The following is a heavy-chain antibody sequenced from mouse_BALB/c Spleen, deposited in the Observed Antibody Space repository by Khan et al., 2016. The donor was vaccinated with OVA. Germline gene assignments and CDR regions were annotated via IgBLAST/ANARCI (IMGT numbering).Heavy chain of an antibody. J-gene: IGHJ4*01. CDR1: GYTFTTAG. CDR2: INTLSGLP. CDR3: ARGGAAYYRNDGGAMEY. Sequence: QIQLVQSGPELKKPGETVRISCKASGYTFTTAGIPWVQKMPGKGLKWIGWINTLSGLPKYAEDFKGRFAFSLEISVNTAYLQIPNLKNEDTATYFCARGGAAYYRNDGGAMEYWGQGTSVTVSS. D-gene: IGHD2-14*01. V-gene: IGHV9-4*02.